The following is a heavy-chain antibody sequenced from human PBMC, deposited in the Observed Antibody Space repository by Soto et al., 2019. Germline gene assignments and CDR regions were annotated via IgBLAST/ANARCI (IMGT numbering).Heavy chain of an antibody. V-gene: IGHV3-23*01. CDR3: ATLWFGELSVDY. CDR1: GFTFSSYA. J-gene: IGHJ4*02. D-gene: IGHD3-10*01. CDR2: ISGSGGST. Sequence: GGSLRLSCAASGFTFSSYAMSWVRQAPGKGLEWVSAISGSGGSTYYADSVKGRFTISRDNSKNTLYLQMNSLRAEDMAVYSCATLWFGELSVDYWGQGTLVTVSS.